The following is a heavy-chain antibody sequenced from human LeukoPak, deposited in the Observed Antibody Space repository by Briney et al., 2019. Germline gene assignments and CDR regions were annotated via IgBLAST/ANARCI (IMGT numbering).Heavy chain of an antibody. V-gene: IGHV4-4*07. Sequence: KSSETLSLTCTVSGGSISSYYWSWIRQPAGKGLEWIGRIYTSGSTNYNPSLKSRVTMSVDTSKNQFSLKLSSVTAADTAVYYCARDPDCSGGSCYFGYYGMDVWGQGTTVTVPS. CDR1: GGSISSYY. CDR3: ARDPDCSGGSCYFGYYGMDV. CDR2: IYTSGST. J-gene: IGHJ6*02. D-gene: IGHD2-15*01.